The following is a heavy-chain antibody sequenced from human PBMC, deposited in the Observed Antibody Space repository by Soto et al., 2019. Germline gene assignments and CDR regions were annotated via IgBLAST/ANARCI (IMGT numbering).Heavy chain of an antibody. CDR1: GFSFGTYA. CDR2: ISDDGNTK. CDR3: ASSYFYDSGGSYPFDN. D-gene: IGHD3-22*01. J-gene: IGHJ4*02. V-gene: IGHV3-30-3*01. Sequence: QVQLVESGGGVVQPGTSLRLSCAASGFSFGTYAMYWVRQAPGRGLEWVAVISDDGNTKYYADYVKGRFTISRDNSRYXLYLQIYSLRTEDAAVYYCASSYFYDSGGSYPFDNWGQGTLVTVSS.